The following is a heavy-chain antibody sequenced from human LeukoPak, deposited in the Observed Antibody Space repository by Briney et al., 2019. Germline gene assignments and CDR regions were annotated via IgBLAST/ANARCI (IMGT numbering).Heavy chain of an antibody. CDR2: ISGTGNNK. J-gene: IGHJ4*02. D-gene: IGHD1-26*01. CDR1: GFTFSHYY. Sequence: PGGSLRLSCVTSGFTFSHYYMTWIRQAPGKGLEWVSYISGTGNNKYYADSVKGRFTISRDNAQNSLYLQTSSLRAEDTAMYYCARDYSESEYFFGYWGQGSLVAVSS. CDR3: ARDYSESEYFFGY. V-gene: IGHV3-11*01.